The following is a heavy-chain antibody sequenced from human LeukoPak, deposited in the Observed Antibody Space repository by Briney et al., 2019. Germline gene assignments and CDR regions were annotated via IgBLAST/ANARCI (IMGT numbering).Heavy chain of an antibody. Sequence: GGSLRLSCAASGFTFSSYGMHWVRQAPGKGLEWVAVISYDGSNKYYADSVKGRFTISRDNSKNTLYLQMNSLRAEDTAVYYCAKEFRSYSSGREVPVPFDYWAREPWSPSPQ. D-gene: IGHD6-19*01. CDR1: GFTFSSYG. CDR2: ISYDGSNK. J-gene: IGHJ4*02. V-gene: IGHV3-30*18. CDR3: AKEFRSYSSGREVPVPFDY.